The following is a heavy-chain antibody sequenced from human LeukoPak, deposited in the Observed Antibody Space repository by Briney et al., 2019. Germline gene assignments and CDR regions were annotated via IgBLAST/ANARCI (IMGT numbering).Heavy chain of an antibody. CDR1: GGSFSGYY. CDR2: INHSGST. Sequence: SETLSLTCAVYGGSFSGYYWSWIRQPPGKGLEWIGEINHSGSTNYNPSLKSRVTISVDTSKNQFSLKLSSVTAAGTAVYYCARQTAKNVDTARFDYWGQGTLVTVSS. V-gene: IGHV4-34*01. CDR3: ARQTAKNVDTARFDY. J-gene: IGHJ4*02. D-gene: IGHD5-18*01.